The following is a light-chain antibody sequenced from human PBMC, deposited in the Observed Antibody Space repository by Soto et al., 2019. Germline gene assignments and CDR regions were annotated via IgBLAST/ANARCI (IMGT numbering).Light chain of an antibody. CDR3: QQYNTFWT. V-gene: IGKV1-5*01. J-gene: IGKJ1*01. CDR1: QSISSW. CDR2: DVS. Sequence: GGRVTITCRASQSISSWLAWYQQKPGKAPKLLIYDVSNLESGVPSRFSGSGSGTEFTLTISSLQPDDVATYYCQQYNTFWTFGQGTKVDIK.